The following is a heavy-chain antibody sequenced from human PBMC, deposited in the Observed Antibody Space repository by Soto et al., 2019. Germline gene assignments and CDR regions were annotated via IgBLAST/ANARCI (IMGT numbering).Heavy chain of an antibody. J-gene: IGHJ4*02. Sequence: QVQLVQSGAEVKKPGSSVKVSCKASGGTFSSYAISWVRQAPGQGLEWMGGIIPIFGTANYAQKFQGRVTITADESTSTAYMELSSLRSEDTAVYYCARPRGYYYDSSGYYFDYWGQGNLVTVSS. CDR2: IIPIFGTA. CDR3: ARPRGYYYDSSGYYFDY. D-gene: IGHD3-22*01. V-gene: IGHV1-69*12. CDR1: GGTFSSYA.